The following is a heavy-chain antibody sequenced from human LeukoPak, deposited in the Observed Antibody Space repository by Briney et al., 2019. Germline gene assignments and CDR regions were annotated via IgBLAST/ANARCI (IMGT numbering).Heavy chain of an antibody. CDR3: LWFGEYPST. V-gene: IGHV1-69*05. D-gene: IGHD3-10*01. J-gene: IGHJ5*02. CDR1: GGTFSSYA. CDR2: IIPIFGTA. Sequence: GASVKVSCKASGGTFSSYAISWVRQAPGQGPEWMGGIIPIFGTANYAQKFQGRVTITTDESTSTAYMELSSLRSEDTAVYYCLWFGEYPSTWGQGTLVTVSS.